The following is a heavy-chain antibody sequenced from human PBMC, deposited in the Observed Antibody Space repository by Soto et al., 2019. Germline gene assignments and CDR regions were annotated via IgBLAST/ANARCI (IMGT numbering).Heavy chain of an antibody. CDR2: ISTYNGET. Sequence: QVHLVQSGTEVRKPGASVKVSCKAFGYAFTTYAITWVRQAPGRGLEWMGWISTYNGETNYAQNLQGRVTMTTDTSTTTAYMELRSLRSDDTAVYYCARQLPGDCFDPWGQGTLVTVSS. CDR3: ARQLPGDCFDP. D-gene: IGHD1-1*01. V-gene: IGHV1-18*01. J-gene: IGHJ5*02. CDR1: GYAFTTYA.